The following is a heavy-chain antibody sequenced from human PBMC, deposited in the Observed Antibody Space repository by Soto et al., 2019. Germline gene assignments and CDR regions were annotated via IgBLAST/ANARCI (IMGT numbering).Heavy chain of an antibody. D-gene: IGHD3-3*01. J-gene: IGHJ3*02. CDR1: GGSFSGYY. Sequence: SETLSLTCAVYGGSFSGYYWGWFRQPPGKGLEWIGEVKHRRNIHYTPSLKTRLTVSVDTSKNQFSLKLSSMTAADTAMYYCARGSHFDFSSGYYGAFDIWGQGTMVTVSS. CDR3: ARGSHFDFSSGYYGAFDI. V-gene: IGHV4-34*01. CDR2: VKHRRNI.